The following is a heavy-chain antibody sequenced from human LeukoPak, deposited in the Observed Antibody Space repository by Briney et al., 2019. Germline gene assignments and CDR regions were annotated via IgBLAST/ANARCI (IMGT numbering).Heavy chain of an antibody. D-gene: IGHD5-12*01. J-gene: IGHJ6*02. Sequence: GGSLRLSCAASGFTFSSYGMHWVRQAPGKGLEWVAVIWYDGSNKYYADSVKGRFTISRDNSKNTLYLQMNSLRAEDTAVYYCARDLGYEYYYYGMDVWGQGTTVTVSS. CDR3: ARDLGYEYYYYGMDV. CDR2: IWYDGSNK. V-gene: IGHV3-33*01. CDR1: GFTFSSYG.